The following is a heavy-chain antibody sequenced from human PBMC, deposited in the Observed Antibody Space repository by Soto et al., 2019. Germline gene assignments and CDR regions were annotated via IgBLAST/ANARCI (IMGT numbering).Heavy chain of an antibody. CDR2: IYNGVST. J-gene: IGHJ4*02. D-gene: IGHD3-9*01. CDR3: ARARRRGYDISTVYASPTPAARKFDY. V-gene: IGHV4-31*03. CDR1: GGSISRGGYY. Sequence: SETLSLTCTVSGGSISRGGYYWNWIRQHPGKGLEWIGHIYNGVSTHYNPSLKSRVTLSVDTSKNQFSLKLSSVTAADTAVYYCARARRRGYDISTVYASPTPAARKFDYWGQGYLVTVS.